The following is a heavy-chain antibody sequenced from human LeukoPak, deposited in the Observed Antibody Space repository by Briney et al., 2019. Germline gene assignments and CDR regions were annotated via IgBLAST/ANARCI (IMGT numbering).Heavy chain of an antibody. CDR2: IYYSGST. J-gene: IGHJ6*03. CDR3: ARNYFFSMDV. Sequence: KPSETLSLTCTVSGGSISSSSYYWGWIRQPPGKGLEWIGSIYYSGSTYYNPSLKSRVTISVDTSKNQFSLKLSSVTAADTAVYYCARNYFFSMDVWGKGTTVTVSS. CDR1: GGSISSSSYY. V-gene: IGHV4-39*01.